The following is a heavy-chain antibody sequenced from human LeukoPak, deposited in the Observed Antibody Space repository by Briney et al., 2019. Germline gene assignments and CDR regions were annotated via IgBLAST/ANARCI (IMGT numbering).Heavy chain of an antibody. V-gene: IGHV1-69*05. Sequence: ASVKVSCKASGGTFSSYAISWVRQAPGQGLEWMGGIIPIFGTANYAQKLQGRVTMTTDTSTSTAYMELRSLRSDDTAVYYCARVPVLLWFGELFHYYYYMDVWGKGTTVTISS. CDR3: ARVPVLLWFGELFHYYYYMDV. CDR2: IIPIFGTA. CDR1: GGTFSSYA. D-gene: IGHD3-10*01. J-gene: IGHJ6*03.